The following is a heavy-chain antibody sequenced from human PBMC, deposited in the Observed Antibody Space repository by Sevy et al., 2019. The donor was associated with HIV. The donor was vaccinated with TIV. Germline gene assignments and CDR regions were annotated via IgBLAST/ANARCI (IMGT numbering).Heavy chain of an antibody. V-gene: IGHV3-9*01. CDR1: GFTFDDYA. J-gene: IGHJ4*02. D-gene: IGHD3-22*01. CDR3: AKAGDSSGYYYVGYYFDY. Sequence: GGSLRLSCAASGFTFDDYAMHWVRQAPGKGLEWVSSISCNSGSIAYADSVKGRFTISRDNAKNSLYLQMNSLRAEDTALYYCAKAGDSSGYYYVGYYFDYWVQGTLVTVSS. CDR2: ISCNSGSI.